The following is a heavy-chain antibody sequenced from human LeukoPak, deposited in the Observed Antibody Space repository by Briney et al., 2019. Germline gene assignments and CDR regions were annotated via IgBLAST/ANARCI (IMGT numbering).Heavy chain of an antibody. CDR1: GYSFTSYW. Sequence: GESLKISCKGSGYSFTSYWIGWVRRMPGKGLEWTGIIYPGDSDTRYSPSFQGHVTMSADKSISTAYLQWSSLKASDTAMYYCARGYCSSTSCLYNWFDPWGQGTLVTVSS. CDR2: IYPGDSDT. V-gene: IGHV5-51*01. CDR3: ARGYCSSTSCLYNWFDP. D-gene: IGHD2-2*01. J-gene: IGHJ5*02.